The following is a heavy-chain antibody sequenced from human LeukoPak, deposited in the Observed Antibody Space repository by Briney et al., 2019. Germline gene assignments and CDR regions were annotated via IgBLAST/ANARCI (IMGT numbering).Heavy chain of an antibody. J-gene: IGHJ3*02. CDR2: IFPGDSDT. D-gene: IGHD3-22*01. V-gene: IGHV5-51*01. CDR3: ARLSMIDTFDI. Sequence: GESLKISCKGSENSFTTYWIGWVRQMPGKGLEWMGIIFPGDSDTRYSPSFQGQVTISADKSTSTAYLQWSSLKASDTAMYYCARLSMIDTFDIWGLGTVVTVSS. CDR1: ENSFTTYW.